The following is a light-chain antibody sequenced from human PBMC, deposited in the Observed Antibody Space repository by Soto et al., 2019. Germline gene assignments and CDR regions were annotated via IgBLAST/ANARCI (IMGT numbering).Light chain of an antibody. CDR1: QSVSSSY. V-gene: IGKV3-20*01. Sequence: EIVLTQSPGTLSLSPGERATLSCRASQSVSSSYLAWYQQKPGQAPRLLIYGASSRATGILGRFSGSGSGTDFTLTISRLEPEDFAVYYCQQYGSSPYTFGQGTKLEIK. CDR3: QQYGSSPYT. CDR2: GAS. J-gene: IGKJ2*01.